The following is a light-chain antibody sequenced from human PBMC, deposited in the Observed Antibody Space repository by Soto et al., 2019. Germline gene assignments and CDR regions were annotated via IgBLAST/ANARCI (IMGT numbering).Light chain of an antibody. V-gene: IGKV3-20*01. CDR2: GAS. J-gene: IGKJ4*01. Sequence: EIVLTQSPGTLSLSPGERATLSCRASQSVSSNYLAWYQQKPGQAPRLLIYGASSRATGIPDRFSGSGSATQFTLTISSLQSEDFGFYYCQQYHQWPVAFGGGTKVDI. CDR1: QSVSSNY. CDR3: QQYHQWPVA.